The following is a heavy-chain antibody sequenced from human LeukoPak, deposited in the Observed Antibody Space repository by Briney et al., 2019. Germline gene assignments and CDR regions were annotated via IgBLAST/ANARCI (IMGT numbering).Heavy chain of an antibody. Sequence: GGSLRLSCAASGFTFSSYGMHWVRQAPGKGLEWVAVIWYDGSNKYYADSVKGRFTISRDNSKNSLHLQMNSLRADDTAVYYCARLSGDITVFDLWGQGTLVTVSS. CDR2: IWYDGSNK. V-gene: IGHV3-33*01. CDR1: GFTFSSYG. D-gene: IGHD1-20*01. J-gene: IGHJ4*02. CDR3: ARLSGDITVFDL.